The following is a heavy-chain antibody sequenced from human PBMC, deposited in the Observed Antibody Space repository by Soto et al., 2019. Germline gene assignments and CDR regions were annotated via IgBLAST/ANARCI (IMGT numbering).Heavy chain of an antibody. CDR3: AKSSSLYSSSWFWFDP. D-gene: IGHD6-13*01. J-gene: IGHJ5*02. CDR2: ISGSGGST. Sequence: GGALRHSCGASGFTLSSYALSWVPPAPGKGLVWVSAISGSGGSTYYADSVKGRFTISRDNSKYTLYLQMNSLRAEDTAVYYCAKSSSLYSSSWFWFDPWGQGTLVTVSS. V-gene: IGHV3-23*01. CDR1: GFTLSSYA.